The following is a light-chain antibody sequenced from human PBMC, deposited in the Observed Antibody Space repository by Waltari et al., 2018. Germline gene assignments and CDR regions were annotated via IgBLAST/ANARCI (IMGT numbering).Light chain of an antibody. Sequence: DIQMTQSPSSLSASVGDRVTITCRANQSNSSYLNWYQQKPGKAPKLLIYAASSLQSGVPSRFSGSGSGTDFTLTISSLQPEDFATYYCQQSYSTPLTFGGGTKVEIK. J-gene: IGKJ4*01. CDR1: QSNSSY. CDR3: QQSYSTPLT. V-gene: IGKV1-39*01. CDR2: AAS.